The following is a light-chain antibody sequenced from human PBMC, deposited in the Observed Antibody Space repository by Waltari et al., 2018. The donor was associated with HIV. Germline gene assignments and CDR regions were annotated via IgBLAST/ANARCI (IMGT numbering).Light chain of an antibody. CDR2: DSN. V-gene: IGLV1-51*01. J-gene: IGLJ3*02. CDR1: SSNIGNNY. CDR3: VTWDFSLSAVV. Sequence: QSVLTQPPSVSAAPGQKVFISCSGSSSNIGNNYVSWYQQLPGTAPKLLMYDSNKRPSGIPDRLAGSKSGTSATLAITGLQTGDEADYYCVTWDFSLSAVVFGGGTKLTVL.